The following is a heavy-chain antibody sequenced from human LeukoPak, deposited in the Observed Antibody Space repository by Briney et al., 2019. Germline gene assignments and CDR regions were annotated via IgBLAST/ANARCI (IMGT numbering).Heavy chain of an antibody. V-gene: IGHV4-39*07. CDR2: VYYSGST. Sequence: SETLSLTCTVSGGSISSDTYYWGWIRQPPGKGLEWIGSVYYSGSTNYNPSLKSRVTISVDTSKNQFSLNLSSVTAADTAVYYCARDLLSTAGYFDYWGQGTLVTVSS. CDR1: GGSISSDTYY. D-gene: IGHD6-19*01. J-gene: IGHJ4*02. CDR3: ARDLLSTAGYFDY.